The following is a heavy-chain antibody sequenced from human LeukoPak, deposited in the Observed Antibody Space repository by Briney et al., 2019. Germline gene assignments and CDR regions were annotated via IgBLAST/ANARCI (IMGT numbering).Heavy chain of an antibody. Sequence: ASVKVSCKASGYTFTSYYMHWVRQAPGQGLEWMGGIIPIFGTANYAQKFQGRVTITTDESTSTAYMELSSLRSEDTAVYYCARERTYSSSSNPSFDYWGQGTLVTVSS. CDR1: GYTFTSYY. J-gene: IGHJ4*02. CDR2: IIPIFGTA. V-gene: IGHV1-69*05. CDR3: ARERTYSSSSNPSFDY. D-gene: IGHD6-6*01.